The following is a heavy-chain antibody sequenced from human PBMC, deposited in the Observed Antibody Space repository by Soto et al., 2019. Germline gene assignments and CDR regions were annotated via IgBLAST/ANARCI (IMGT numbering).Heavy chain of an antibody. V-gene: IGHV4-39*01. CDR1: GGSISSSSYY. J-gene: IGHJ6*02. CDR3: ARIAVAGTSYYGMDV. Sequence: SETLSLTCTVSGGSISSSSYYWGWIRQPPGKGLEWIGSIYYSGSTYYKQSLKSRVTISVDTSKNQFSLKLISVTAADTTVYYCARIAVAGTSYYGMDVWGQGTTVTVSS. CDR2: IYYSGST. D-gene: IGHD6-19*01.